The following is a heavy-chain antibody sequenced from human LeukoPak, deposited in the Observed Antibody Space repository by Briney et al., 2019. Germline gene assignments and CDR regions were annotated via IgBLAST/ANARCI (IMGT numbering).Heavy chain of an antibody. D-gene: IGHD5-24*01. Sequence: GGSLRLSCAASGFTVSSNYMSWVRQAPGKGLEWVSVIYSGGSTYYADSVDGRFTISRDDSENTLYLQMNSLRAEDTAVYYCTRNPERTWSDPWGQGTLVTVSS. J-gene: IGHJ5*02. CDR3: TRNPERTWSDP. V-gene: IGHV3-53*01. CDR1: GFTVSSNY. CDR2: IYSGGST.